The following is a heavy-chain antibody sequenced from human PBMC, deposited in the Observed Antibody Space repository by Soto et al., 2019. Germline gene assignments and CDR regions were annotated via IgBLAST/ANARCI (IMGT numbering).Heavy chain of an antibody. D-gene: IGHD6-13*01. V-gene: IGHV3-74*01. Sequence: DVQLVESGGGLVQPGGSLRLSCAASGFTFSSYWMHWVRQAPGKGLVWVSRINSDGSSTSYADSVKGRFTISRDNAKNTLYLQMNSLRAEDTAVYYCARGVRIADYYYYGMDVWGQGTTVTVSS. CDR1: GFTFSSYW. CDR3: ARGVRIADYYYYGMDV. CDR2: INSDGSST. J-gene: IGHJ6*02.